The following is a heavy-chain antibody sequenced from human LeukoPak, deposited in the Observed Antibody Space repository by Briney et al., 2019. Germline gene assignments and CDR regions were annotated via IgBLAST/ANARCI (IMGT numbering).Heavy chain of an antibody. V-gene: IGHV1-18*03. Sequence: ASVKVSCKASGYTFTSYGISWVRQAPGQGLEWMGWISAYNGNTNYAQKLQGRVTMTTDTSTSTAYMELRSLRSDDMAVYYCARIKLHSWYWGYFDYWGQGTLVTVSS. J-gene: IGHJ4*02. CDR1: GYTFTSYG. D-gene: IGHD6-13*01. CDR2: ISAYNGNT. CDR3: ARIKLHSWYWGYFDY.